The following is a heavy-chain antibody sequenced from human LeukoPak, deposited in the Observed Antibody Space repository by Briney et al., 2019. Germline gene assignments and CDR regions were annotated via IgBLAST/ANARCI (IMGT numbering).Heavy chain of an antibody. CDR1: GYTFTGYY. CDR3: ARNYYDFWSGFTWCYYYYYYYMDV. V-gene: IGHV1-2*02. Sequence: ASVKVSCKASGYTFTGYYMHWVRQAPGQGLEWMGWINPNSGGTNYAQKFQGRVTMTRDTSISTAYMELSRLRSDDTAVYYCARNYYDFWSGFTWCYYYYYYYMDVWGKGTTVTVSS. CDR2: INPNSGGT. D-gene: IGHD3-3*01. J-gene: IGHJ6*03.